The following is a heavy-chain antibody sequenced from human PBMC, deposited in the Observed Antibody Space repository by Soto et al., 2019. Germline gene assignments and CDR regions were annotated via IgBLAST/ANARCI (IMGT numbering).Heavy chain of an antibody. J-gene: IGHJ6*02. CDR2: VIPVFKTA. CDR1: GGTFSNSP. Sequence: QVQLVQSGAEVKKPGSSVKVSCKSSGGTFSNSPISWVRQAPGQGLEWVGGVIPVFKTANYAQKFQGRVTTTADESPNTAYMGLSSLRSGDTAVYYCARSRFVVGVTEDYYGMDVWGQGTTVTVSS. D-gene: IGHD2-15*01. CDR3: ARSRFVVGVTEDYYGMDV. V-gene: IGHV1-69*12.